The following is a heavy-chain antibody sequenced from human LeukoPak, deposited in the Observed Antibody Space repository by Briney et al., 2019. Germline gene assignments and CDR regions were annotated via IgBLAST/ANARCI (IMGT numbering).Heavy chain of an antibody. CDR3: AREGVYYDILTGYWDDAFDI. V-gene: IGHV3-74*01. CDR2: INSDGSST. D-gene: IGHD3-9*01. CDR1: GFTFSSYW. Sequence: GGSLRLSCAASGFTFSSYWMHWVRQAPGKGLVWVSRINSDGSSTSYADSVKGRFTISRDNAKNTLYLQMNSLRAEDTAVYYCAREGVYYDILTGYWDDAFDIWGQGTMVTVSS. J-gene: IGHJ3*02.